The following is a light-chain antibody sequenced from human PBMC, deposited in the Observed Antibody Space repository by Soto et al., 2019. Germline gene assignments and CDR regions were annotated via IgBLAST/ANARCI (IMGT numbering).Light chain of an antibody. V-gene: IGLV1-40*01. CDR2: ANG. CDR1: SSNIGAGYD. CDR3: QSYDRSLSGYV. J-gene: IGLJ1*01. Sequence: QAVLTQPPSVSGAPAERATISCTGSSSNIGAGYDVHWYQQLPGTAPKLLIYANGNRPSGVPDRFSGSKSGTSASLAITGLQAEDEADYYCQSYDRSLSGYVLGTGTKVTVL.